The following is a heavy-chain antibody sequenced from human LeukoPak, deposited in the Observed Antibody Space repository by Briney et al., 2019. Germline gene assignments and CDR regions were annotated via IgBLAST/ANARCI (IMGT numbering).Heavy chain of an antibody. CDR2: ISYDGSNK. Sequence: GGSLRLSCVASGFTFSDDYMSWIRQAPGKGLEWVAVISYDGSNKYYADSVKGRFTISRDNSKNTLYLQMNSLRAEDTAVYYCAREVVPQDNWFDPWGQGTLVTVSS. V-gene: IGHV3-30-3*01. CDR3: AREVVPQDNWFDP. J-gene: IGHJ5*02. CDR1: GFTFSDDY. D-gene: IGHD2-15*01.